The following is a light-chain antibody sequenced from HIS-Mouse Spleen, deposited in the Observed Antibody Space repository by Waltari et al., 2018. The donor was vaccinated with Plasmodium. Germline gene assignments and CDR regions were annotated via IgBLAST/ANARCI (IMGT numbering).Light chain of an antibody. CDR2: RDS. Sequence: SYELTQPLSVSVALGQTARITCGGNNIGSNNVHWYQQKPGQAPVLVSYRDSNRPSGIPERLSGSNSGNTATLTISRAKAGDEGDYYCQVWDSSFWVFGGGTKLTVL. CDR1: NIGSNN. J-gene: IGLJ3*02. V-gene: IGLV3-9*01. CDR3: QVWDSSFWV.